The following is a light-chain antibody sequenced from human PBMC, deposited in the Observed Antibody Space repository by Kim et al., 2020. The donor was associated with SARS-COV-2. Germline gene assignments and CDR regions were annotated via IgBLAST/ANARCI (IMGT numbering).Light chain of an antibody. Sequence: PGQRVTHSCSGSSSNIGSNYVYWYQQLPGTAPKLLIYRNNQRPSGVPDRFSGSKSGTSASLAISGLRSEDEADYYCAAWDDSLSGVFGGGTQLTVL. CDR3: AAWDDSLSGV. J-gene: IGLJ3*02. CDR2: RNN. CDR1: SSNIGSNY. V-gene: IGLV1-47*01.